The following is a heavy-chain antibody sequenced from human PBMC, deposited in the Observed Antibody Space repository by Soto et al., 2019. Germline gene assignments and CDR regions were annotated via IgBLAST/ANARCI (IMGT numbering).Heavy chain of an antibody. CDR2: IYYRGNT. J-gene: IGHJ4*02. Sequence: SETLSLTCTVSGGSIGTYYWSWIRQPPGKGLMWIWFIYYRGNTDYNPSLKSRVTISLDTPKNQFFLKLSSVTAADTAVYYCARHPGYYDILTGYTTYYFDYWGQGILVTVSS. CDR3: ARHPGYYDILTGYTTYYFDY. CDR1: GGSIGTYY. D-gene: IGHD3-9*01. V-gene: IGHV4-59*08.